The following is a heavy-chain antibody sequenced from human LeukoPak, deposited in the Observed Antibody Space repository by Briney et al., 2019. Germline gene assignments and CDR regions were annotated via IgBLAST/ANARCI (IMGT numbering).Heavy chain of an antibody. CDR1: GGTFSSYA. V-gene: IGHV1-69*01. CDR3: ASGTPSSGWLRYNWFDP. J-gene: IGHJ5*02. CDR2: IIPIFGTA. Sequence: PGSSVKVSCKASGGTFSSYAISWVRQAAGQGLEWMGGIIPIFGTANYAQKFQGRVTITADESTSTAYMELSSLRSEDTAVYYCASGTPSSGWLRYNWFDPWGQGTLVTVSS. D-gene: IGHD6-19*01.